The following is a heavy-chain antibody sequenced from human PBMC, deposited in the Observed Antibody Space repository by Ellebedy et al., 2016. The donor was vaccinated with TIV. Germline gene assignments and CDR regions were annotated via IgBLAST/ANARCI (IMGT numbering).Heavy chain of an antibody. CDR1: GGSISDYY. Sequence: SETLSLXXTVSGGSISDYYWGWIRQPPGKGLEWIGSIYYSGSTYYNPSLKSRVTISVDTSKNQFSLKLSSMTAADTAVYYCARDGDDYGDYLAFDIWGQGTMVTVSS. D-gene: IGHD4-17*01. J-gene: IGHJ3*02. CDR2: IYYSGST. V-gene: IGHV4-39*07. CDR3: ARDGDDYGDYLAFDI.